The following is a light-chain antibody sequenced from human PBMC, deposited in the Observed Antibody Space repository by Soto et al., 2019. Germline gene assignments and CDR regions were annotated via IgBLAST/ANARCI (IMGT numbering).Light chain of an antibody. CDR2: DAS. Sequence: EIVLTQSPGILSLSPGERATLSCRASQSVSSNLAWYQQKPGQAPRLLIYDASNRATGIPARFSGSGSGTDFTLTISSLEPEDFAVYYCQQYGSSPGTFGQGTKVDIK. J-gene: IGKJ1*01. CDR3: QQYGSSPGT. V-gene: IGKV3-20*01. CDR1: QSVSSN.